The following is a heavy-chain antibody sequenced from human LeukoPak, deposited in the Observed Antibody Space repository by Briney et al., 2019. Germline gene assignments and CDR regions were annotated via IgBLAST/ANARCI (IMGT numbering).Heavy chain of an antibody. D-gene: IGHD5-12*01. CDR3: ARHLTTEYSGYFSYVRDSYGSFDY. Sequence: GRSLRLSCAASGFTFSSYAMHWVRQAPGKGLGWVAVISYDGSNKYYADSVKGRFTISRDNSKNTLYLQMNSLRAEDTAVYYCARHLTTEYSGYFSYVRDSYGSFDYWGQGTLVTVSS. V-gene: IGHV3-30*04. CDR2: ISYDGSNK. CDR1: GFTFSSYA. J-gene: IGHJ4*02.